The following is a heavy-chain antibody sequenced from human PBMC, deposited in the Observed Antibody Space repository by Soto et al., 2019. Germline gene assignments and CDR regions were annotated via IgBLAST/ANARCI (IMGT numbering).Heavy chain of an antibody. CDR3: ARGQRFSDWFDP. V-gene: IGHV4-4*07. D-gene: IGHD3-3*01. J-gene: IGHJ5*02. CDR2: VYSSGGT. CDR1: GGSMSSYY. Sequence: ETLSLTCTVSGGSMSSYYWTWIRQPAGKGLEWIGRVYSSGGTHYNPSLKSRVTISLDTSKNQFSLRLLSVTDADTAVYYCARGQRFSDWFDPWGQGTLVTVSS.